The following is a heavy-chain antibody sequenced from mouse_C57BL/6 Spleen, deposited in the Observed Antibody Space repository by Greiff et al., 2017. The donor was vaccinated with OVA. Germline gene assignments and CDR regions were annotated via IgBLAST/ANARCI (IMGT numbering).Heavy chain of an antibody. CDR2: ISYDGSN. CDR3: AREGILYYFDY. Sequence: DVQLQESGPGLVKPSQSLSLTCSVTGYSITSGYYWNWIRQFPGNKLEWMGYISYDGSNNYNPSLKNRISITRDTSKNQFFLKLNSVTTEDTATYYCAREGILYYFDYWGQGTTLTVSS. J-gene: IGHJ2*01. V-gene: IGHV3-6*01. CDR1: GYSITSGYY.